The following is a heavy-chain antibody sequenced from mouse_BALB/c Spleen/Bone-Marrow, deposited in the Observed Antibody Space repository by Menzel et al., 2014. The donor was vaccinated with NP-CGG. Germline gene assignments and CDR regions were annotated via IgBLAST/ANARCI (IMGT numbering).Heavy chain of an antibody. CDR3: ARTYGNYWGVDY. V-gene: IGHV1-87*01. D-gene: IGHD2-1*01. CDR2: IYPGDGDT. Sequence: QVQLKESGAELARPGTSVKLSCKASGYTFTSYWMQWVKQRPGQGLGWIGAIYPGDGDTRYTQRFKGKATLTADKSSSSAYMLFSSLASEDSSFYYCARTYGNYWGVDYWGQGTSVTVSS. CDR1: GYTFTSYW. J-gene: IGHJ4*01.